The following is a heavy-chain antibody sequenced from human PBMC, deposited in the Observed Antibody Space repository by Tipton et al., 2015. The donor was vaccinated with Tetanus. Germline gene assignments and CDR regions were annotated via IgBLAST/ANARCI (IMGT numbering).Heavy chain of an antibody. CDR1: GGSFSGYY. CDR2: INHSGST. CDR3: ARAHPRAVTMLLYDY. Sequence: TLSLTCAVYGGSFSGYYWSWIRQPPGKGLEWIGEINHSGSTNYNPSLKSRVTISVDTSKNQFSLKLSSVTAADTAVYYCARAHPRAVTMLLYDYWGQGTLVTVSS. V-gene: IGHV4-34*01. D-gene: IGHD4-17*01. J-gene: IGHJ4*02.